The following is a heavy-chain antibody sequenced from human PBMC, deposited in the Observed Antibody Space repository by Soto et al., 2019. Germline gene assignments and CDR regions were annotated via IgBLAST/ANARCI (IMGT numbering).Heavy chain of an antibody. CDR1: GYTFTNYW. J-gene: IGHJ4*02. CDR2: IFPGDSDT. CDR3: VRPNLGALTHFDF. V-gene: IGHV5-51*01. Sequence: PGESLKICCKAIGYTFTNYWIGWVRQTPGKGLEWMGIIFPGDSDTRYNSSFEGQVTVSADESIRTAYLQWNTLKASDTAMYYWVRPNLGALTHFDFWGQGTQVTVSS. D-gene: IGHD3-16*01.